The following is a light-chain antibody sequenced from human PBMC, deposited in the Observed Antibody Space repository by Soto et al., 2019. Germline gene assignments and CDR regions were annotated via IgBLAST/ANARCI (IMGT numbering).Light chain of an antibody. CDR3: QQYGNPPWT. CDR1: QSVGSRY. J-gene: IGKJ2*01. V-gene: IGKV3-20*01. CDR2: DTS. Sequence: ETVLTQSPGTLSLSPGERATLSCRASQSVGSRYLAWYQQKPGQAPRLLIYDTSNRATGIPNRFSGSGSGTDFTLTISRLEHEDFAVYLCQQYGNPPWTFVQGTKLEIK.